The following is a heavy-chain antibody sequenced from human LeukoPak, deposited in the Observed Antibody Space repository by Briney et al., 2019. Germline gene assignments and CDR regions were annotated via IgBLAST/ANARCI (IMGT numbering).Heavy chain of an antibody. Sequence: SVKVSCKASGGTLSNHVMTWVRQAPGQGLEWMGGIISAFGPANYAQKFQGRVTITADESINTAYMELSSLRSEDTAVYYCARGILSHVRGYFDYWGQGTLVTVSS. CDR1: GGTLSNHV. CDR3: ARGILSHVRGYFDY. V-gene: IGHV1-69*13. CDR2: IISAFGPA. J-gene: IGHJ4*02. D-gene: IGHD2-15*01.